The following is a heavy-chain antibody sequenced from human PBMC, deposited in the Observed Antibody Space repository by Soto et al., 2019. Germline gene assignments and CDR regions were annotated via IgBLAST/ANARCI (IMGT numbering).Heavy chain of an antibody. Sequence: GGSLRLSCAASGFTFSSYSMNWVRQAPGKGLEWVSSISSSSNHIYYADSVKGRFTISRDNAKNSLYLQMNSLRAEDTAVYYCARQYYYGSGSSINWFDPWGQGTLVTVSS. CDR2: ISSSSNHI. CDR3: ARQYYYGSGSSINWFDP. CDR1: GFTFSSYS. V-gene: IGHV3-21*01. D-gene: IGHD3-10*01. J-gene: IGHJ5*02.